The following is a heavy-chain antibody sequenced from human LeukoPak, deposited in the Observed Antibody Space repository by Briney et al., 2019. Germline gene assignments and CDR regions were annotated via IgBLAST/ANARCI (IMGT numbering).Heavy chain of an antibody. Sequence: GGSLRLSCSASGFTFSSYAMHWIRQAPGKGLEYVSAISNNGGNTYYADSVKGRFTISRDNSKNTLYLQMSSLRAEDTAVYYCARGHPGKFDYWGQGTLVTVSS. CDR2: ISNNGGNT. CDR3: ARGHPGKFDY. D-gene: IGHD1-14*01. J-gene: IGHJ4*02. CDR1: GFTFSSYA. V-gene: IGHV3-64D*06.